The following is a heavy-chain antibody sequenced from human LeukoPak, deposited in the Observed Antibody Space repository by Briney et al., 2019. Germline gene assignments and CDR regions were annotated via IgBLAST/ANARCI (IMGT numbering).Heavy chain of an antibody. CDR3: ARGLGDYDSSPPEDY. CDR2: MNPNSGNT. V-gene: IGHV1-8*01. J-gene: IGHJ4*02. Sequence: ASVKVSCKASGYTFTSYDINWVRQATGQGPEWMGWMNPNSGNTGYAQKFQGRVTMTRNTSISTAYMELSSLRSEDTAVYYCARGLGDYDSSPPEDYWGQGTLVTVSS. D-gene: IGHD3-22*01. CDR1: GYTFTSYD.